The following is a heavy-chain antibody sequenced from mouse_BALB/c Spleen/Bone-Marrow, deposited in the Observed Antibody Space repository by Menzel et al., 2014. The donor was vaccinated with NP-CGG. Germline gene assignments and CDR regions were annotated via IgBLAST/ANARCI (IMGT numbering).Heavy chain of an antibody. V-gene: IGHV14-3*02. CDR1: GFNIKDTY. CDR2: IDPANGNT. D-gene: IGHD2-1*01. Sequence: EVQLQQSGAELVKPGASVKLSCTASGFNIKDTYMHWVKQRPEQGLEWIGRIDPANGNTKYDPKFQGKATITADTSSNAAYLQLSSLTSEDTAVYYCARYGNYCYAMDYWGQGTSVTVSS. J-gene: IGHJ4*01. CDR3: ARYGNYCYAMDY.